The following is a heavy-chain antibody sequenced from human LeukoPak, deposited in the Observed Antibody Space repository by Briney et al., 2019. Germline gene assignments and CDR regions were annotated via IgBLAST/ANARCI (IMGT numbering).Heavy chain of an antibody. Sequence: GGSLRLSCTASGFTFGDYAMSWVRQAPGKGLEWVSVIYSGGSTYYADSVKGRFTISRDNSKNTLYLQMNSLRAEDTAVYYCARDYGDYYFDYWGQGTLVTVSS. V-gene: IGHV3-53*01. J-gene: IGHJ4*02. D-gene: IGHD4-17*01. CDR1: GFTFGDYA. CDR3: ARDYGDYYFDY. CDR2: IYSGGST.